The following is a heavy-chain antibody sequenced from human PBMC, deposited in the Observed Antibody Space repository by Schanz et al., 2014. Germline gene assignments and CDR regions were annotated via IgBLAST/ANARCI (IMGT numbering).Heavy chain of an antibody. D-gene: IGHD3-22*01. CDR3: AKEDRTHSSDYVY. Sequence: EVQLVESGGNFVQPGGSLSLSCAASGFTFENYAMNWVRQAPGKGLEWVSSVSHGGTYIYYADSVRGRFTISRDNAKNSLFLQMHSLRADDTAVYYCAKEDRTHSSDYVYWGQGTLVTVSS. J-gene: IGHJ4*02. CDR2: VSHGGTYI. V-gene: IGHV3-21*02. CDR1: GFTFENYA.